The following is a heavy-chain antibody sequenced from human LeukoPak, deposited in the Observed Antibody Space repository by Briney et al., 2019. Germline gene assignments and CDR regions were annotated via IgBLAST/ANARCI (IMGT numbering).Heavy chain of an antibody. CDR2: ISSSGSTI. Sequence: GGSLRLSCAASGFTFSSYEMNWVRQAPGKGLEWVSYISSSGSTIYYADSVKGRFTISRDNAKNSLYLQMNSLRAEDTAVYYCARSPNSNYGMDVWGQGTTVTVSS. J-gene: IGHJ6*02. V-gene: IGHV3-48*03. D-gene: IGHD1-1*01. CDR1: GFTFSSYE. CDR3: ARSPNSNYGMDV.